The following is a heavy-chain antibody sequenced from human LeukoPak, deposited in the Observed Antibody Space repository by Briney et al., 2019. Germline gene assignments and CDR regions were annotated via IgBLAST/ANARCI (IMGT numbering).Heavy chain of an antibody. V-gene: IGHV3-48*04. Sequence: GGSLRLSCAASGFTFSSYGMNWVRQAPGKGLEWVSYISSSGSTIYYADSVKGRFTISRDNAKNSLYLQMNSLRAEDTAVYYCAKEYSSSWYYYYYYMDVWGKGTTVTVSS. D-gene: IGHD6-13*01. CDR3: AKEYSSSWYYYYYYMDV. CDR1: GFTFSSYG. J-gene: IGHJ6*03. CDR2: ISSSGSTI.